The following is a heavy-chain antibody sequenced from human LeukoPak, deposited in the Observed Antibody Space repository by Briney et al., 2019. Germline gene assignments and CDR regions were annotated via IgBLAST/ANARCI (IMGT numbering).Heavy chain of an antibody. CDR2: ISAYNGNT. D-gene: IGHD2-15*01. Sequence: GASVKVSCKASGYTFTSYGISWVRRAPGQGLEWMGWISAYNGNTNYVQKLQDRVTMATDTSTSTAYMELRSLRSDDTAVYYCARTPFLYCSGGSCYSDFWGQGTLVTVSS. CDR1: GYTFTSYG. V-gene: IGHV1-18*01. J-gene: IGHJ4*02. CDR3: ARTPFLYCSGGSCYSDF.